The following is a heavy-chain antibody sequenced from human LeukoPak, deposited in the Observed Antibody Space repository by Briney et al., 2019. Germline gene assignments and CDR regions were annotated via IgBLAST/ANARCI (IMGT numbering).Heavy chain of an antibody. V-gene: IGHV4-39*01. CDR3: ARRRYYDSTGYLD. D-gene: IGHD3-22*01. J-gene: IGHJ1*01. CDR1: GDSISSSSYY. CDR2: IYYRGST. Sequence: PSETLSLTCTLSGDSISSSSYYWGWIRQPPGKGLEWIVDIYYRGSTYYSPSLKSRVSISIDTSNNQFSLTLNSVTAADTALYFCARRRYYDSTGYLDWGQGTLVTVSS.